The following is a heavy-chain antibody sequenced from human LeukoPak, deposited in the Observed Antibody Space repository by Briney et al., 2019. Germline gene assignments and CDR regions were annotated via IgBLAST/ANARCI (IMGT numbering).Heavy chain of an antibody. CDR1: GGSISSTSYY. V-gene: IGHV4-39*01. CDR3: ARLAWKRVGDYYFDY. Sequence: SETLSLTCTVSGGSISSTSYYWGWIRQPPGKGLEWIGNIYYSGTTYYNPSLKSRVTISVDTSKKQFSLKLSSVTAADTAVYYCARLAWKRVGDYYFDYWGQGTLVTVSS. D-gene: IGHD1-26*01. J-gene: IGHJ4*02. CDR2: IYYSGTT.